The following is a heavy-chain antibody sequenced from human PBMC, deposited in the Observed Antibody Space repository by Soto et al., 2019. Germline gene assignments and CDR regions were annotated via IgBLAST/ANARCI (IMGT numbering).Heavy chain of an antibody. J-gene: IGHJ4*02. CDR2: IYPGDSEV. V-gene: IGHV5-51*01. D-gene: IGHD3-22*01. Sequence: LGESLKISCQGSGYSFSSNWIGWVRQRPGKGLEWMGIIYPGDSEVKYSPSFRGQVTISVDTSISTAYLQWSSLKATDTAMYYCARHLYESSGYRYFDLWGQGTLVTAPQ. CDR1: GYSFSSNW. CDR3: ARHLYESSGYRYFDL.